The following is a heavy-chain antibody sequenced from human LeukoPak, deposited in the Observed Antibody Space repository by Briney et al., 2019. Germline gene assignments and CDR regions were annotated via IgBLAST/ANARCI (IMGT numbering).Heavy chain of an antibody. CDR1: GHTFTYYY. Sequence: GASVKVSCKASGHTFTYYYIHWVRQAPGQGLEWMGIINPSGGSTSYAQKFQGRVTLTRDMSTSTVYMDLSSLRSEDTAVYYCARDNDSRDPPHFDYWGQGTLVTVSS. V-gene: IGHV1-46*01. D-gene: IGHD3-16*01. CDR2: INPSGGST. J-gene: IGHJ4*02. CDR3: ARDNDSRDPPHFDY.